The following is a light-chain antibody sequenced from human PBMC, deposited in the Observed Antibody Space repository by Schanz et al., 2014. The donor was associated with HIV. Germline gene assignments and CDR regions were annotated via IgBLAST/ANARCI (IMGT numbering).Light chain of an antibody. V-gene: IGLV1-40*01. Sequence: QSVLTQPPSVSGAPGQRVTISCTGSSSNIGAGYEVHWYKQLPETAPKLLIFGDKNRPSGVPDRYSGSKSDTSASLAITGLQAEDEANYYCAAWDDSLSGRVFGGGTKLTVL. CDR2: GDK. CDR1: SSNIGAGYE. CDR3: AAWDDSLSGRV. J-gene: IGLJ2*01.